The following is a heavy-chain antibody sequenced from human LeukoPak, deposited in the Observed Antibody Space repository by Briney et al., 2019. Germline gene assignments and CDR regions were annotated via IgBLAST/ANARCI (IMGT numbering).Heavy chain of an antibody. J-gene: IGHJ3*02. CDR3: ARDLSGHYDSSGYYLGAFDI. D-gene: IGHD3-22*01. Sequence: GASVKVSCKASGYTFTSYGISWVRQAPGQGLEWMGWISAYNGNTNYAQKLQGRVTMTTDTSTSTAYMELRSLTSDDTAVYYCARDLSGHYDSSGYYLGAFDIWGQGTMVTVSS. V-gene: IGHV1-18*01. CDR1: GYTFTSYG. CDR2: ISAYNGNT.